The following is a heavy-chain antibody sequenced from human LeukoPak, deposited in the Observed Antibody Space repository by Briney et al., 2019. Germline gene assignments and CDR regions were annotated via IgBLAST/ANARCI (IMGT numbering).Heavy chain of an antibody. Sequence: SETLSLTCTVSGGSISSYYWSWLRQPPGKGLEWIGYIYYSGSTNYNPSLKSRVTISVDTSKNQFSLKLSSVTAADTAVYYCARGLGSVNAFDIWGQGTMVTVSS. V-gene: IGHV4-59*08. CDR3: ARGLGSVNAFDI. D-gene: IGHD3-10*01. CDR2: IYYSGST. CDR1: GGSISSYY. J-gene: IGHJ3*02.